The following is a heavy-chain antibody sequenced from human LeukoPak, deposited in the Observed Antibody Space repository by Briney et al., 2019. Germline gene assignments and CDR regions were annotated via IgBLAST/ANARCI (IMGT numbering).Heavy chain of an antibody. J-gene: IGHJ4*02. Sequence: PSETLSLTCAVYGGSFSGYYWSWIRQPPGKGLEWIGEINHSGSTNYNPSLKSRVTISVDTSKNQFSLKLSSVTAEDTAVYYCARGSEYSSGWDILWGQGTLVTVSS. D-gene: IGHD6-19*01. CDR2: INHSGST. CDR3: ARGSEYSSGWDIL. CDR1: GGSFSGYY. V-gene: IGHV4-34*01.